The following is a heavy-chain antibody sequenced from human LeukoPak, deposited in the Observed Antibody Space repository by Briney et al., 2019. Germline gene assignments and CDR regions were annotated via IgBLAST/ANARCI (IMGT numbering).Heavy chain of an antibody. Sequence: GRSLRLSCAASGFTFSSFGMHWVRQAPGKGLEWVAVIWYDGSDKYYADSVKGRFTISRDNSKNTLYLQMNSLRAEDTAVYYCARAGSAFDIWGQGTMATVSS. CDR1: GFTFSSFG. V-gene: IGHV3-33*01. CDR2: IWYDGSDK. CDR3: ARAGSAFDI. D-gene: IGHD2-15*01. J-gene: IGHJ3*02.